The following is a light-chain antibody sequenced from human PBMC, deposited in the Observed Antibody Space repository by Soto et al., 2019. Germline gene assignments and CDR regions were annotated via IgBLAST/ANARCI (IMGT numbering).Light chain of an antibody. J-gene: IGLJ1*01. V-gene: IGLV1-44*01. CDR2: TNS. CDR3: SAWDNSLNGDV. CDR1: SSNIGSNT. Sequence: QSVLTQPLSASASPGQRVTISCSGGSSNIGSNTVVWYQHLPGTAPPLLIFTNSQRPSGVPGRFSGSKSGTSASLAISGLQSEDEADYYCSAWDNSLNGDVFGPGTKLTVL.